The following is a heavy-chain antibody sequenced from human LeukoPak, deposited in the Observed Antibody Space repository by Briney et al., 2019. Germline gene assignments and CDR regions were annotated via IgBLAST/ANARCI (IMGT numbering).Heavy chain of an antibody. CDR3: AKNSLSNRLRYFDY. J-gene: IGHJ4*02. Sequence: TGGSLRLSCAASGFTFSSYSMNWVRQAPGKGLEWVAFIEYDGSNKYYADSVKGRFTISRDNSKNTLFLQMNSLRAEDTAVYYCAKNSLSNRLRYFDYWGQGTLVTVSS. CDR1: GFTFSSYS. D-gene: IGHD2/OR15-2a*01. V-gene: IGHV3-30*02. CDR2: IEYDGSNK.